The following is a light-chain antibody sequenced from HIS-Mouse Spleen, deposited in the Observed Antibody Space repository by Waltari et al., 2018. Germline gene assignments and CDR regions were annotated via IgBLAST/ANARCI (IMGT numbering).Light chain of an antibody. CDR1: SSDVGRYNL. CDR2: EGS. J-gene: IGLJ3*02. Sequence: QSALTQPASVSGSPGQSITIYCTGTSSDVGRYNLFSWYQQHPGKAPKLMIYEGSKRPSGVSNRFSGSKSGNTASLTISGLQAEDEADYYCCSYAGSSTWVFGGGTKLTVL. V-gene: IGLV2-23*01. CDR3: CSYAGSSTWV.